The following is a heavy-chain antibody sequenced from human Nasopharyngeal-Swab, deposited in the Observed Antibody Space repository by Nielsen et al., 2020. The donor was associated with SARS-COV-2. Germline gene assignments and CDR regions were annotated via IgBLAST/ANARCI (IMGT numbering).Heavy chain of an antibody. D-gene: IGHD3-22*01. V-gene: IGHV4-34*01. CDR1: GGSFSGYY. CDR2: INHSGST. Sequence: SETLSLTCAVYGGSFSGYYWSWIRQPPGKGLEWIGEINHSGSTNYNPSLKSRVIISVDTSKNQFSLKLSSVTAADTAVYYCARGSYYYDSSGYLKAWGYFDYWGQGTLVTVSS. J-gene: IGHJ4*02. CDR3: ARGSYYYDSSGYLKAWGYFDY.